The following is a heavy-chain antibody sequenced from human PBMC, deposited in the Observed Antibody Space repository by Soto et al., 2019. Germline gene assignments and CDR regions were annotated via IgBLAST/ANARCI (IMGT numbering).Heavy chain of an antibody. CDR1: GYTFTGYY. CDR2: IMPLFGKP. CDR3: ASASSTSWLYYFDY. Sequence: SVKVSCKASGYTFTGYYMHWVRQAPGQGLEWMGGIMPLFGKPDYAQKFQGRVTITADESTSTTYMELSSLRSEDTALYFCASASSTSWLYYFDYWGQGTRVTVSS. D-gene: IGHD2-2*01. J-gene: IGHJ4*02. V-gene: IGHV1-69*13.